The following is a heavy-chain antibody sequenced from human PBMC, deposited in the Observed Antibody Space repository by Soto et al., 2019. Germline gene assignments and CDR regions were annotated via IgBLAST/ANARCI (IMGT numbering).Heavy chain of an antibody. D-gene: IGHD1-26*01. Sequence: QVQLVESGGGVVQPGWSLRLSCAASGFSISDYGMEWDRQSPGKGLEWVALISYDGSNTYYADSVKGGFTISRDNSKDTLFLQMNGLRREDTAVYYCAKGAGDRLSLGMDVWGQGTTVTVSS. CDR2: ISYDGSNT. CDR3: AKGAGDRLSLGMDV. V-gene: IGHV3-30*18. J-gene: IGHJ6*02. CDR1: GFSISDYG.